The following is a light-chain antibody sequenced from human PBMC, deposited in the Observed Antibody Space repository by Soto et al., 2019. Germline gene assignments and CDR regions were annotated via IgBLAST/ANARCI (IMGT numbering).Light chain of an antibody. CDR3: LQHNTYPYT. V-gene: IGKV1-17*01. J-gene: IGKJ2*01. CDR1: QGIRND. Sequence: DLQMTQSPSSLPASVGDRVTIICRASQGIRNDLGWYQQKPGKAPKRLIYASSSLDGGVPSRFSGSESETEFTLTISSLQPEDFATYDCLQHNTYPYTFGQGTKLEIK. CDR2: ASS.